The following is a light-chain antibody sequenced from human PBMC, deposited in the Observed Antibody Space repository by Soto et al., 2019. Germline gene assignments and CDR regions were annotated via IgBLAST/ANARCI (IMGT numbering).Light chain of an antibody. CDR1: ESVSSN. Sequence: EIVMTQSPATLSVSPGERVTLSCRATESVSSNLAWYQQKPGQAPRLLIYGASTRATGIPARFSGSGSGTDFTLTISSLQSEDFAVYYCQQWNNWPPITFDQGTRLEIK. V-gene: IGKV3-15*01. CDR2: GAS. CDR3: QQWNNWPPIT. J-gene: IGKJ5*01.